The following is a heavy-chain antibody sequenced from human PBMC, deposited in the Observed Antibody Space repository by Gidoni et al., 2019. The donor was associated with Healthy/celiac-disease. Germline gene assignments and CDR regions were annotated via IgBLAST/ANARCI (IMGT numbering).Heavy chain of an antibody. Sequence: QVQLVQSGAEVKKPGAAVKVSCKASGYTFTGYYMHWVRQAPGQGLEWMGWINPNSGGTNYAQKFQGRVTMTRDTSISTAYMELSRLRSDDTAVYYCASSPRGSNYFNWFDPWGQGTLVTVSS. CDR3: ASSPRGSNYFNWFDP. CDR1: GYTFTGYY. CDR2: INPNSGGT. V-gene: IGHV1-2*02. J-gene: IGHJ5*02. D-gene: IGHD4-4*01.